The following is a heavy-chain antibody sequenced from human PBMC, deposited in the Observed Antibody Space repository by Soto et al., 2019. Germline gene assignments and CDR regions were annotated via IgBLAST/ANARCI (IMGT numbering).Heavy chain of an antibody. V-gene: IGHV3-21*01. J-gene: IGHJ6*02. CDR2: IGSSGGNS. CDR3: AREKRHNSLGGRFGMDV. CDR1: GFIFSDFS. D-gene: IGHD1-1*01. Sequence: GGSLRLSCAVSGFIFSDFSMNWVRQAPGKGLEWVASIGSSGGNSFYADSVKGRFIISRDNAKTSLDLQINSLRAEDTAVYYCAREKRHNSLGGRFGMDVWGQGTTVTVSS.